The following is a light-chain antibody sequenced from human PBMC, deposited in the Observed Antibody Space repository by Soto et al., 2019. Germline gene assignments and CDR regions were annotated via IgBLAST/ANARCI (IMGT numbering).Light chain of an antibody. Sequence: QMTQAASSGSAVVGDRVTITCRASQNIRSRLAWFQQKPGKAPKLLIYKASTLKSGVPSRFRGSGSGTEFTLTIRSPRPEDFASYYCQQANSHPVGGGTKVDIK. J-gene: IGKJ4*01. CDR3: QQANSHP. CDR1: QNIRSR. CDR2: KAS. V-gene: IGKV1-5*03.